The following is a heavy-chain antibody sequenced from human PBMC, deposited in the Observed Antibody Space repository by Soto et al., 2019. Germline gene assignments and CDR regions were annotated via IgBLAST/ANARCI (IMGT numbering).Heavy chain of an antibody. V-gene: IGHV3-33*01. Sequence: QVQLVESGGCVVQPGRSLRLSCAASGFTFSSYGMHWVRQAPGKGLEWVVVIWYDGSNKYYADSVKGRFTISRDNSKNTLYLQMNSLRAEDTAVYYCARDSRHCSGGSCFLYGMDVWGQGTTVTVSS. CDR1: GFTFSSYG. J-gene: IGHJ6*02. D-gene: IGHD2-15*01. CDR3: ARDSRHCSGGSCFLYGMDV. CDR2: IWYDGSNK.